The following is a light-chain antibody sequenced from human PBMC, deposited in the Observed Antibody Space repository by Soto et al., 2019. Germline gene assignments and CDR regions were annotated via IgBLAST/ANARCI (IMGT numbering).Light chain of an antibody. Sequence: DIQMTQSPSSLSASVGDRVTITCRASQSISSYVNWYQQKPGKAPKLLIYAASSLQSGVPSRFSGSGSGTDFTLTISSLQPEDFATYYCQQSYRTPLFTFGPGTKVDIK. CDR2: AAS. J-gene: IGKJ3*01. CDR3: QQSYRTPLFT. V-gene: IGKV1-39*01. CDR1: QSISSY.